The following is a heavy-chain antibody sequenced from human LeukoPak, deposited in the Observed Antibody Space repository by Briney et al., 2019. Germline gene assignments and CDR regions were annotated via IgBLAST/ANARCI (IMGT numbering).Heavy chain of an antibody. CDR1: GGSISSGGYS. Sequence: PSQTLSLTCAVSGGSISSGGYSWSWIRQPPGKGLEWIGYIYHSGSTYYNPSLKSRVTISVDRSKNQFSLKLSSVTAADTAVYYCARGPGGYDGGAWFDPWGQGTLVTVSS. V-gene: IGHV4-30-2*01. CDR3: ARGPGGYDGGAWFDP. D-gene: IGHD5-12*01. CDR2: IYHSGST. J-gene: IGHJ5*02.